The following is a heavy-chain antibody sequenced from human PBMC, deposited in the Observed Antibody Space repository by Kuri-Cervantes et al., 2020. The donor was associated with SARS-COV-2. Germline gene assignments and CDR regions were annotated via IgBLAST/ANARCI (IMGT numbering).Heavy chain of an antibody. Sequence: GGSLRLSCKGSGYSFNNYWIGWVRQMPGKGLEWMGVIYPGDSDTRYSPPFQGQVTISADKSISTAYLQWSSLKASDTAMYYCARTGSGYDSVYYYYGMDVWGQGTTVTVSS. CDR1: GYSFNNYW. V-gene: IGHV5-51*01. CDR2: IYPGDSDT. J-gene: IGHJ6*02. CDR3: ARTGSGYDSVYYYYGMDV. D-gene: IGHD5-12*01.